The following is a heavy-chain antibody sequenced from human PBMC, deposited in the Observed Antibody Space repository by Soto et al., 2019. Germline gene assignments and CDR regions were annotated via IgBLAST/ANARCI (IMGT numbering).Heavy chain of an antibody. J-gene: IGHJ4*02. D-gene: IGHD6-25*01. CDR3: AKCFVGTGGSSGWPWYFDH. Sequence: EVQLLESGGGLVQPGGSLRLSCAASGFTFSNYAMSWVRQAPGKGLEWVSAISGSGGTTYHADSVKGRFTISRDNPKNPLYLQMDSLRAEDTAVYYCAKCFVGTGGSSGWPWYFDHWGQGTLVTVSS. CDR1: GFTFSNYA. CDR2: ISGSGGTT. V-gene: IGHV3-23*01.